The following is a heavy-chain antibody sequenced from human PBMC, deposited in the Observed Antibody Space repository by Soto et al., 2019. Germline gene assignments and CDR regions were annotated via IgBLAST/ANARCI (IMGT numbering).Heavy chain of an antibody. D-gene: IGHD7-27*01. CDR3: ARPWGHYYYYYYMDV. CDR2: ISSSSSYI. Sequence: EVQLVESGGGLVKPGGSLRLFCAASGFTFSSYSMNWVRQAPGKGLEWVSSISSSSSYIYYADSVKGRFTISRDNAKNSLYLQKNRLRAEDTAVYYCARPWGHYYYYYYMDVWGKGTTVTVSS. J-gene: IGHJ6*03. V-gene: IGHV3-21*01. CDR1: GFTFSSYS.